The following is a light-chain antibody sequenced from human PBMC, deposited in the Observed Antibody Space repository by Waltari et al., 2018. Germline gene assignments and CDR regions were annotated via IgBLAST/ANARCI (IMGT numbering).Light chain of an antibody. CDR1: QSVSRT. V-gene: IGKV3-20*01. CDR3: QKYGTLPAT. Sequence: EIVLTQSPGTLSLSPGERATLSCRASQSVSRTLAWYQQKPGQAPRLLLYDASSRATGIPDRFRGSGSGTDFSLTISRLEPEDFAVYYCQKYGTLPATFGQGTKVEIK. J-gene: IGKJ1*01. CDR2: DAS.